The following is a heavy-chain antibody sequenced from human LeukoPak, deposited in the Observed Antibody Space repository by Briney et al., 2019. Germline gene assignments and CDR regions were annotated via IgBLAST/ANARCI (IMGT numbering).Heavy chain of an antibody. J-gene: IGHJ6*03. Sequence: ASVKVSCNASGYTFTTYFLHWVRQAPGQGLEWMGIIDPSSGGSTSAQKFQGRVTITADKSTSTAYVELSSLRSEDTAVYYCASTPDVAVAGRAYYYYYMDVWGKGTTVTVSS. CDR1: GYTFTTYF. D-gene: IGHD6-19*01. CDR3: ASTPDVAVAGRAYYYYYMDV. V-gene: IGHV1-46*01. CDR2: IDPSSGGS.